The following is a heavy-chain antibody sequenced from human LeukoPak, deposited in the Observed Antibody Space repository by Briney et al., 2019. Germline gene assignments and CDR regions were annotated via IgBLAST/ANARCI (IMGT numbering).Heavy chain of an antibody. CDR2: ISYDGSNK. CDR1: GFTFSSYS. J-gene: IGHJ3*02. Sequence: GGSLRLSCAASGFTFSSYSMHWVRQAPGKGLEWVAVISYDGSNKYYADSVKGRFTISRDNSKNTLYLQMNSLRAEDTAVYYCAKEDAFDIWGQGTMVTVSS. V-gene: IGHV3-30*18. CDR3: AKEDAFDI.